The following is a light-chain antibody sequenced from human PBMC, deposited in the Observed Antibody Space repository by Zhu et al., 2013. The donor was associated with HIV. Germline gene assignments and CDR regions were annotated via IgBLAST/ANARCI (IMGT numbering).Light chain of an antibody. Sequence: DVVLTQSPLSLAVTPGQPASIPCRSSQCLRYADGDIYLNWFHQRPGQSPRRLIYKLSERDSGVPDRFSGSGSGTTFTLKISRVEAEDVGIYYCMQGTHWPLTFGGGTTVEI. CDR1: QCLRYADGDIY. CDR2: KLS. J-gene: IGKJ4*01. V-gene: IGKV2-30*01. CDR3: MQGTHWPLT.